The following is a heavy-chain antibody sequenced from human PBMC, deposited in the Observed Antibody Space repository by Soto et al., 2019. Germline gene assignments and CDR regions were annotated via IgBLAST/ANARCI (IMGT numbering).Heavy chain of an antibody. V-gene: IGHV3-23*01. Sequence: GGSLRLSCAASGFTFSSYAMSWVRQAPGKGLEWVSAISGSGGSTYYADSVKGRFTISRDNSKNTLYLQMNSLRAEDTAVYYCAKDYPYPGIAVAYDAFDIWGQGTMVTVSS. D-gene: IGHD6-19*01. CDR2: ISGSGGST. J-gene: IGHJ3*02. CDR1: GFTFSSYA. CDR3: AKDYPYPGIAVAYDAFDI.